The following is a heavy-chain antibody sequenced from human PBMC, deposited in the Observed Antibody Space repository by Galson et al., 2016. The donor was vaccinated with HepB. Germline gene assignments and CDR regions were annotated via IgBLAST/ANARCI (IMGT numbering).Heavy chain of an antibody. CDR2: SRDKAHSYTT. J-gene: IGHJ4*02. CDR1: GFTFSNAW. CDR3: ARDFYDGSCHYMDY. D-gene: IGHD2/OR15-2a*01. V-gene: IGHV3-72*01. Sequence: SLRLSCAASGFTFSNAWMSWVRQAPGKGPEWVGRSRDKAHSYTTEYAASVKGRFAISRDESENSLYMQMNSLKTEDTAVYYCARDFYDGSCHYMDYWGQGTLVTVSS.